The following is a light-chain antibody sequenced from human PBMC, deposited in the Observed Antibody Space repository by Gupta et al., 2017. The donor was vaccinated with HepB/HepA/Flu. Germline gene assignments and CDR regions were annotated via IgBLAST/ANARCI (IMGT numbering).Light chain of an antibody. Sequence: IKMTQSPSSLSASVGDNITITCRASQSVGTYLNWYQQKPGRAPNLLFHGASTLHSGVPSRFSGSGSGTDFTLIISDLQPDDLAIYFCQQSDSSPRTFGQRTKVE. V-gene: IGKV1-39*01. CDR3: QQSDSSPRT. CDR1: QSVGTY. J-gene: IGKJ1*01. CDR2: GAS.